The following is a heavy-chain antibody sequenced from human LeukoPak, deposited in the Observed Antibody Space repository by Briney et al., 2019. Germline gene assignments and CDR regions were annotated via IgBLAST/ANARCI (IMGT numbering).Heavy chain of an antibody. CDR3: TTDLGLWFAFDI. CDR2: IKSKTDGGTT. J-gene: IGHJ3*02. V-gene: IGHV3-15*01. CDR1: GFTFSNAW. Sequence: PGGSLRLSCAASGFTFSNAWMSWVRQAPGKGLEWVGRIKSKTDGGTTDYAAPVKGRFTISRDDSKNTLYLQMNSLKTEDTAVYYCTTDLGLWFAFDIWGQGTMVTVSS. D-gene: IGHD3-10*01.